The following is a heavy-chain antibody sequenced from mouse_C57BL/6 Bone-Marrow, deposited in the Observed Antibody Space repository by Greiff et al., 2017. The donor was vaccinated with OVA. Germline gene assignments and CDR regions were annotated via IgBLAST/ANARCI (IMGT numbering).Heavy chain of an antibody. CDR3: ARNWGRDY. Sequence: QVQLQQPGAELVRPGSSVKLSCKASGYTFTSYWMDWVKQRPGQGLEWIGNIYPSDSETHYNQKFKDKATLTVDKSSSTAYMQLSSLTSEDSAVYYCARNWGRDYWGQGTTLTVSS. D-gene: IGHD4-1*01. CDR2: IYPSDSET. V-gene: IGHV1-61*01. J-gene: IGHJ2*01. CDR1: GYTFTSYW.